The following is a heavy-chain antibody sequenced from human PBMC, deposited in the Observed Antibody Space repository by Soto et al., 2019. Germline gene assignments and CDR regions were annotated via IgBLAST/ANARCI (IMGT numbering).Heavy chain of an antibody. CDR1: GYSFTSYW. Sequence: GESLKISCKGSGYSFTSYWIGWVRQMPGKGLEWMGIIYPGDSDTRYSPSFQGQVTISADKSISTAYLQWSSLKASDTAMYYCARGTYYYDSSGYSLSYWGQGTLVTISS. J-gene: IGHJ4*02. V-gene: IGHV5-51*01. CDR3: ARGTYYYDSSGYSLSY. CDR2: IYPGDSDT. D-gene: IGHD3-22*01.